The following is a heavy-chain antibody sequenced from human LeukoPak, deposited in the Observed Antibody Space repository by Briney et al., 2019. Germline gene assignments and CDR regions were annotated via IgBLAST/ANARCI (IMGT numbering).Heavy chain of an antibody. Sequence: GGSLRLSSVDSVFTFSAYLTSWVRHAPGKGLECLAHITEEGGITYYVDSVRGRFTISRDNAKTALYLQLNSLRADDTAVYYCARDVWTGVAVSDYWGQGTLVIVSS. V-gene: IGHV3-7*01. D-gene: IGHD6-19*01. J-gene: IGHJ4*02. CDR3: ARDVWTGVAVSDY. CDR2: ITEEGGIT. CDR1: VFTFSAYL.